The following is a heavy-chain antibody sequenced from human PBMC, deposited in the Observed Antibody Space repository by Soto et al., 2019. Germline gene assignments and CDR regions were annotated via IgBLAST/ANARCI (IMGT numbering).Heavy chain of an antibody. Sequence: QVQLVQSGAEVKKPGSSVKVSCKASGGTFSSYAISWVRQAPGQGLEWMVGIIPIFGTANYAQKFQGRVTITADESTSTAYMELSSLRSEDTAVYYCANTGYSSSWYTHYYYYGMDVWGQGTTVTVSS. V-gene: IGHV1-69*01. CDR2: IIPIFGTA. CDR1: GGTFSSYA. J-gene: IGHJ6*02. CDR3: ANTGYSSSWYTHYYYYGMDV. D-gene: IGHD6-13*01.